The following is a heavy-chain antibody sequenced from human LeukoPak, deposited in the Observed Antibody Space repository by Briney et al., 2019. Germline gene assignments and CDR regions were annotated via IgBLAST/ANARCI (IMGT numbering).Heavy chain of an antibody. Sequence: SETPSLTCTVSGGSISSYYWSWIRQPPGKGLEWIGYIYYSGSTNYNPSLKSRVTISVDTSKNQFSLKLSSVTAADTAVYYCARVVGSYCSSTSCLDWFDPWGQGTLVTVSS. D-gene: IGHD2-2*01. CDR1: GGSISSYY. CDR2: IYYSGST. V-gene: IGHV4-59*01. J-gene: IGHJ5*02. CDR3: ARVVGSYCSSTSCLDWFDP.